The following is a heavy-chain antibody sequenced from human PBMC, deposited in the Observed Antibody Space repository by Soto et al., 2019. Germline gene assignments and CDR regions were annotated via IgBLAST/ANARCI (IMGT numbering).Heavy chain of an antibody. Sequence: PGGSLRLSCAASGFTFSSYAMHWVRQAPGKGLEWVAVISYDGSNKYYADSVKGRFTISRDNSKNTLYLQMNSLRAEDTAVYYCARAGYLGYCSSTSCYTSRRYYYYGMDVWGQGTTVTVS. J-gene: IGHJ6*02. D-gene: IGHD2-2*02. V-gene: IGHV3-30-3*01. CDR1: GFTFSSYA. CDR3: ARAGYLGYCSSTSCYTSRRYYYYGMDV. CDR2: ISYDGSNK.